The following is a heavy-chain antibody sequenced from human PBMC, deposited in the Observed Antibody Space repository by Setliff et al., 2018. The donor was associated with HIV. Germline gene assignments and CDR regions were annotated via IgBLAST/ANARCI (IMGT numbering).Heavy chain of an antibody. CDR3: ARVVGDLGIIVVGAFDI. CDR1: GYTFTSYA. CDR2: INTNTGNP. Sequence: ASVKVSCKASGYTFTSYAMNWVRQAPGQGLEWMGWINTNTGNPTYAQGFTGRFVFSLDTSVSTAYLQISSLKAEDTAVYYCARVVGDLGIIVVGAFDIWGQGTMVTV. D-gene: IGHD3-22*01. J-gene: IGHJ3*02. V-gene: IGHV7-4-1*02.